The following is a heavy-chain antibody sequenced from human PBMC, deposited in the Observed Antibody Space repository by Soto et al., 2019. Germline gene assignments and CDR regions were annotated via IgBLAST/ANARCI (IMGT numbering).Heavy chain of an antibody. Sequence: EVQLVESGGGLVQPGGSLRLSCAASGFTVSSNYMSWVRQAPGKGLEWVSVIYSGGSTYYADSVKGRFTISRDNSKNTLYLQMNSLRAEDTAVYYWARWRRSIRRPYYYYYGMDVWGQGTTVTVSS. CDR2: IYSGGST. V-gene: IGHV3-66*01. CDR1: GFTVSSNY. J-gene: IGHJ6*02. CDR3: ARWRRSIRRPYYYYYGMDV. D-gene: IGHD1-20*01.